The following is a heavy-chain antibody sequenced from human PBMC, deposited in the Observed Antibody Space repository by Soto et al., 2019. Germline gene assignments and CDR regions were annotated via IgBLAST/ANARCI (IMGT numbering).Heavy chain of an antibody. D-gene: IGHD3-9*01. J-gene: IGHJ6*02. CDR2: ISYDGSNK. CDR1: GFTFSSYA. CDR3: ARDFAFYDILTGPSYYYYGMDV. V-gene: IGHV3-30-3*01. Sequence: GGSLRLSCAASGFTFSSYAMHWVRQAPGKGLEWVAVISYDGSNKYYADSVKGRFTISRDNSKNTLYLRMNSLRAEDTAVYYCARDFAFYDILTGPSYYYYGMDVWGQGTTVTVSS.